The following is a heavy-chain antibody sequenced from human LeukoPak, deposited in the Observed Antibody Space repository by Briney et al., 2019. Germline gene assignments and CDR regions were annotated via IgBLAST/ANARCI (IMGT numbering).Heavy chain of an antibody. CDR1: GYTFTSYD. D-gene: IGHD6-6*01. Sequence: GASVKVSCKASGYTFTSYDINWVRQATGQGLEWMGWMNPNSGNTGYAQKFQGRVTMTRNTSISTAYMELSSLRSEDTAVYYCARDWVAARPGFVDYWGQGTLVTVSS. CDR3: ARDWVAARPGFVDY. V-gene: IGHV1-8*01. J-gene: IGHJ4*02. CDR2: MNPNSGNT.